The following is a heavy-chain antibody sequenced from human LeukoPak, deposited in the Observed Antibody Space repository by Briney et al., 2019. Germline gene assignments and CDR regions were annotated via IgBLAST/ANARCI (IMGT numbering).Heavy chain of an antibody. CDR3: ARGTSLGLWFGELLKAPYYFDY. CDR2: IYYSGST. CDR1: GGSISSYY. V-gene: IGHV4-59*01. D-gene: IGHD3-10*01. Sequence: PSETLSLTCTVSGGSISSYYWSWIRQPPGKGLEWIGYIYYSGSTNYNPSLKSRVTISVDTSKNQFSLKLSSVTAADTAVYYCARGTSLGLWFGELLKAPYYFDYWGQGTLVTVSS. J-gene: IGHJ4*02.